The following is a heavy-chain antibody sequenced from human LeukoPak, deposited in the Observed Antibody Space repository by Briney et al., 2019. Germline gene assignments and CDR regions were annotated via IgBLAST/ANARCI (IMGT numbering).Heavy chain of an antibody. CDR2: IYSGGST. CDR1: GFTFSSYA. D-gene: IGHD2-2*01. Sequence: PGGSLRLSCAASGFTFSSYAMRWVRQAPGKGLEWVSVIYSGGSTYYADSVKGRFTVSRDNSKNTLYLQMNSLRAEDTAVYYCARERSSKYYYYMDVWGKGTTVTISS. J-gene: IGHJ6*03. CDR3: ARERSSKYYYYMDV. V-gene: IGHV3-53*01.